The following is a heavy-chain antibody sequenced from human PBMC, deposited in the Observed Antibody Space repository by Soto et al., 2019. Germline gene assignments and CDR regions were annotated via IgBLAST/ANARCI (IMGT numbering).Heavy chain of an antibody. D-gene: IGHD1-26*01. V-gene: IGHV4-59*08. CDR2: IHYTGNI. Sequence: SETLSLTCSVSGASISSYFWSWIRQPPGKGLEWIAYIHYTGNINYNPSLKSRITITIDTSKNQFSLKVASVTAADTAVNYCARHENGGTYPLDNWGQGILVTVSS. CDR1: GASISSYF. CDR3: ARHENGGTYPLDN. J-gene: IGHJ4*02.